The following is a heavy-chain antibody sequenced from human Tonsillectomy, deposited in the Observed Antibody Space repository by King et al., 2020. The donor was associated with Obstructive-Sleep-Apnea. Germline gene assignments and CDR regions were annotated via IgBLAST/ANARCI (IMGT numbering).Heavy chain of an antibody. Sequence: QLQESGPGLVKPSQTLSLTCTVSGASISSGDYYWSWIRQHPGKGLEWIGYIYDSGSTYYNPSLKSRVTISVDTSKNQFSLRLSSVTAADTAVYYCARDVVIRGDYYFDSWGQGTLVTVSS. V-gene: IGHV4-31*03. D-gene: IGHD3-10*01. CDR3: ARDVVIRGDYYFDS. CDR1: GASISSGDYY. J-gene: IGHJ4*02. CDR2: IYDSGST.